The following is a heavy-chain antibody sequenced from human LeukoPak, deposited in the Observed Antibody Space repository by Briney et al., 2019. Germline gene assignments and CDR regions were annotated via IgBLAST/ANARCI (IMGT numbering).Heavy chain of an antibody. Sequence: NPSETLSLTCTVSGGSLNHNYWSWIRPPPGEGLEWVGYIYYSGDTSYSPSLKSRVTISVDTSKNQFSLKLTSVTPADTAVYYCVRGEARPRHFDYWGQGALVTVSS. D-gene: IGHD6-6*01. J-gene: IGHJ4*02. CDR1: GGSLNHNY. CDR2: IYYSGDT. CDR3: VRGEARPRHFDY. V-gene: IGHV4-59*01.